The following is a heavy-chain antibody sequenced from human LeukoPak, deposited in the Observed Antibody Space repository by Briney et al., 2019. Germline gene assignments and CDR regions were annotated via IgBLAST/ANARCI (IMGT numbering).Heavy chain of an antibody. V-gene: IGHV3-15*01. CDR3: ATDRGARDS. J-gene: IGHJ5*01. CDR1: GFTFRNAW. D-gene: IGHD3-10*01. Sequence: GGSLRLSCAGSGFTFRNAWMSWVRQAPGKGLDWVGRIKSKTDGGPSDYAAPVKGRFTISRDDSKNTLYLQMNSLKTEDTAVYYCATDRGARDSWGQGTLVTVSS. CDR2: IKSKTDGGPS.